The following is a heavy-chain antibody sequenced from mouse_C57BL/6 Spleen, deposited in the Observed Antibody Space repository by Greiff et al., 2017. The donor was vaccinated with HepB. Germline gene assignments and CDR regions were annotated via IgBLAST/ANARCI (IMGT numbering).Heavy chain of an antibody. CDR2: IDPNSGGT. J-gene: IGHJ3*01. D-gene: IGHD2-4*01. CDR1: GYTFTSYW. Sequence: QVQLQQPGAELVKPGASVKLSCKASGYTFTSYWMHWVKQRPGRGLEWIGRIDPNSGGTKYNEKFKSKATLTVDKPSSTAYMQLSSLTSEDSAVYYCARAGGYYDCDEGAWFAYWGQGTLVTVSA. V-gene: IGHV1-72*01. CDR3: ARAGGYYDCDEGAWFAY.